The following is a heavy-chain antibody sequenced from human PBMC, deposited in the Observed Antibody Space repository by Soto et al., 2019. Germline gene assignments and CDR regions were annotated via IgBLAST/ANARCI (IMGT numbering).Heavy chain of an antibody. V-gene: IGHV1-46*01. J-gene: IGHJ6*02. CDR3: ARAGIAYCSSTTCYLYYYVMDV. D-gene: IGHD2-2*01. CDR1: SYTFSTYA. Sequence: GASVKVSCKASSYTFSTYAINWVRQAPGQGLEWMGIINPNSGSTTYAQKFQGRVTMTRDTSTSTVYMELTSLTSGDTAVYYCARAGIAYCSSTTCYLYYYVMDVWGQGTTVTVSS. CDR2: INPNSGST.